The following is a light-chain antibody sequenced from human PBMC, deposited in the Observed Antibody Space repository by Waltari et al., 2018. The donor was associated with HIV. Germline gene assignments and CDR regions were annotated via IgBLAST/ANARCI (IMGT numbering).Light chain of an antibody. CDR1: SSNIGSNY. V-gene: IGLV1-47*01. CDR2: RNN. CDR3: AAWDDSLLYV. Sequence: QSVLTQPPSASGTPGQRVTISCSGSSSNIGSNYVYWYQQLPGTAPKPLLYRNNQRPAGVPDRFFGSKPGTSASLAISGVRSEDEADYYCAAWDDSLLYVFGTGTKVTVL. J-gene: IGLJ1*01.